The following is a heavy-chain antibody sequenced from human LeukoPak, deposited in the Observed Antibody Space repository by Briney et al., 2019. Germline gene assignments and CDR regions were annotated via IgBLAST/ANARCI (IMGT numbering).Heavy chain of an antibody. CDR1: GFTFDDYA. V-gene: IGHV3-9*01. CDR3: AKSDAFGGVIDQPVDY. D-gene: IGHD3-16*02. Sequence: PGGSLRLSCAASGFTFDDYAMHWVRQAPGKGLEWVSGISRNSGSIGYADSVKGRFTISRDNAKNSLYLQMNSLRAEDTALYYCAKSDAFGGVIDQPVDYWGQGTLVTVSS. J-gene: IGHJ4*02. CDR2: ISRNSGSI.